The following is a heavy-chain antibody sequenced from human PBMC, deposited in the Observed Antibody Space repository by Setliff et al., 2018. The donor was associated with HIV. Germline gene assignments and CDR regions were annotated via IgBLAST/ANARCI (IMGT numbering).Heavy chain of an antibody. CDR1: GFTVSGSC. V-gene: IGHV3-66*02. CDR3: AKPRLYNSALEN. D-gene: IGHD1-1*01. J-gene: IGHJ4*02. CDR2: IYSDGST. Sequence: GGSLRLSCAASGFTVSGSCMSWVRQAPGKGLEWVSTIYSDGSTYHADSVKGRFTLSRDNSKNTLYLQMNSLTPEDTAVYYCAKPRLYNSALENWGQGTLVTVSS.